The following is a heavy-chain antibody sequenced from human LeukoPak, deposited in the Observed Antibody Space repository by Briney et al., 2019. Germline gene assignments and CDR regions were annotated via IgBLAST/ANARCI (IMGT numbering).Heavy chain of an antibody. CDR1: GFTFSNTW. CDR3: AAQGGSGDLRY. V-gene: IGHV3-15*01. CDR2: IKRIIDGGTT. D-gene: IGHD4-17*01. Sequence: GGSLRLSCAASGFTFSNTWMNWVRQAPGKGLEWVGRIKRIIDGGTTDYAAPVKGRFTVSRDDSINTLYLQMSSLKTDDTAVYYCAAQGGSGDLRYWGQGTLVTVSS. J-gene: IGHJ4*02.